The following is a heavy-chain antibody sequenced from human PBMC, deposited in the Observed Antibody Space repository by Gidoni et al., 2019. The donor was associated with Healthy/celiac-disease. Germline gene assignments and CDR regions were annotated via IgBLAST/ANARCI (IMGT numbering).Heavy chain of an antibody. J-gene: IGHJ4*02. V-gene: IGHV3-23*01. CDR2: ISYTGGET. CDR3: AKRLTAIAAYYFDY. D-gene: IGHD3-16*01. CDR1: GFTFSNFD. Sequence: EVQLLESGGDLVQPGWSLRLSCAASGFTFSNFDMSWVRQVPGKGLEWVSTISYTGGETFYADSVKGRFTIARDNSKNTLDLQMASLRAEDTAIYYCAKRLTAIAAYYFDYWGQGTLVTVSS.